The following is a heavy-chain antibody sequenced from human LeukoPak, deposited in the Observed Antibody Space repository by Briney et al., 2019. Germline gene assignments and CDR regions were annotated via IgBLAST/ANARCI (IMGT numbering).Heavy chain of an antibody. D-gene: IGHD1-7*01. CDR3: ARPAALELPGGLYFDY. J-gene: IGHJ4*02. Sequence: SETLSLTCTVSGCSISSSSYYWGWIRQPPGKGLEWIGSIYYSGSTYYNPSLKSRVTISVDTSKNQFSLKLSSVTAADTAVYYCARPAALELPGGLYFDYWGQGTLVTVSS. CDR1: GCSISSSSYY. V-gene: IGHV4-39*01. CDR2: IYYSGST.